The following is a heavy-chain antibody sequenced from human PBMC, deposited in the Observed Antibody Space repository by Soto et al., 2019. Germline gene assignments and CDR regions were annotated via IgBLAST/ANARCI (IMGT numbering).Heavy chain of an antibody. CDR2: MYSSGSF. Sequence: SETLSLTCTVSGGSITSYKWSWIRQSPGKGLEWIANMYSSGSFDYNPSLKSRVTMSADTSKNEYFLKLSSATAADTAVYYCAREWSAFDYWGQGFLVTVSA. D-gene: IGHD2-15*01. V-gene: IGHV4-59*01. CDR3: AREWSAFDY. J-gene: IGHJ4*02. CDR1: GGSITSYK.